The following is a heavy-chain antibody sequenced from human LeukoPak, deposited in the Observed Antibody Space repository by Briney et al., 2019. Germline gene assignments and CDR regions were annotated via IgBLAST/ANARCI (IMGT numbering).Heavy chain of an antibody. J-gene: IGHJ4*02. CDR3: AHSTGSGAPTDGPADY. V-gene: IGHV4-34*01. D-gene: IGHD3-10*01. CDR1: GGSVSNYY. CDR2: INDSGST. Sequence: SETLSPTCAVYGGSVSNYYWSWIRQPPGKGPECIGEINDSGSTNYNPSLKSRVTILVDKSKKQFSLKLRSVTVADTAVYYCAHSTGSGAPTDGPADYWGQGTLVTVSS.